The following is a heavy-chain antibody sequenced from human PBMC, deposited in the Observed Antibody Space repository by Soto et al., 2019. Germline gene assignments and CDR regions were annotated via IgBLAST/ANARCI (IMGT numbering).Heavy chain of an antibody. J-gene: IGHJ6*03. Sequence: QLQLQESGPGLVKPSETLSLTCTVFGGSISSRSYFWGWIRQPPGKGLEWIGTIYYSGSTYYNPSLKSRVTISVDTSKNQFSLKLSSVTAADTAVYYCATVRRGNDFLTGYYNYYMDVWGKGTTVTVSS. CDR2: IYYSGST. CDR1: GGSISSRSYF. V-gene: IGHV4-39*01. D-gene: IGHD3-9*01. CDR3: ATVRRGNDFLTGYYNYYMDV.